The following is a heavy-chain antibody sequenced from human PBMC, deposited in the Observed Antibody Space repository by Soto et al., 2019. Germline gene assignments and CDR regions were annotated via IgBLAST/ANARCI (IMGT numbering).Heavy chain of an antibody. V-gene: IGHV3-23*01. CDR1: GFTFSSYA. CDR2: ISGSGGST. CDR3: AKVFEDFWSGYYD. J-gene: IGHJ4*02. D-gene: IGHD3-3*01. Sequence: EVQLLESGGGLVQPGGSLRLSCAASGFTFSSYAMSWVRQAPGKGLEWVSAISGSGGSTYYADSVKGRFTISRDNSKNTLYLQMNSLRAEDTAVDYGAKVFEDFWSGYYDWGQGTLVTVSS.